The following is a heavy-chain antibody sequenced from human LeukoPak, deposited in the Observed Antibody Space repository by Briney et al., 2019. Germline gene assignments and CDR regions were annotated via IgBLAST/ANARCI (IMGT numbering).Heavy chain of an antibody. D-gene: IGHD3-3*01. CDR2: ISAYNGNT. V-gene: IGHV1-18*04. J-gene: IGHJ5*02. CDR1: GYTFTSYG. CDR3: ARDHSGGFGVAGKVGFDP. Sequence: ASVKVSCKASGYTFTSYGISWVRQAPGQGKEWMGWISAYNGNTKYAQKLQGRVTMTTERSPSTAYMELWSLRSDDTAVYYCARDHSGGFGVAGKVGFDPWGQGTLVTVSS.